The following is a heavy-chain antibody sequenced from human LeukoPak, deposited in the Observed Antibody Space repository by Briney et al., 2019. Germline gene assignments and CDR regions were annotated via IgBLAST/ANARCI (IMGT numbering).Heavy chain of an antibody. Sequence: SETLSLTCTVSGYSISSGYYWGWIRQPPGKGLEWIGSIYHSGSTYYNPSLKSRVTISVDTSKNQFSLKLSSVTAADTAVYYCARDGVGYCSGGSCYSVSYYYGMDVWGQGTTVTVSS. CDR1: GYSISSGYY. CDR3: ARDGVGYCSGGSCYSVSYYYGMDV. CDR2: IYHSGST. V-gene: IGHV4-38-2*02. J-gene: IGHJ6*02. D-gene: IGHD2-15*01.